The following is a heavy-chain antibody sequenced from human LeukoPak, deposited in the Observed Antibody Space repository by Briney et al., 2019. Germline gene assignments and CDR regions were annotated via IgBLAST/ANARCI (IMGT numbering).Heavy chain of an antibody. Sequence: PGGSLRLSCAASGFTFSSYGMHWVRQAPGKGLEWVAVISYDGSNKYYADSVKGRFTISRDNSKNTLYLQMNSLRAEDTAVYYCAKTGGAIFSPDYWGQGTLVTVSS. CDR1: GFTFSSYG. D-gene: IGHD3-10*01. CDR2: ISYDGSNK. V-gene: IGHV3-30*18. J-gene: IGHJ4*02. CDR3: AKTGGAIFSPDY.